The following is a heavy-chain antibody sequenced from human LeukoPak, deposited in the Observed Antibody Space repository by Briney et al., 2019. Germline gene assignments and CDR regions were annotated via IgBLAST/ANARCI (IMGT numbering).Heavy chain of an antibody. CDR3: AKHSYDSSGYYSIDY. Sequence: GGSLRLSCAASGFTLTSYAMSWVRQAPGKGLEWVSAIIGSVHSTYYADSVKGRFTISRDNSQNTLYLQMNSLRAEDTAVYYCAKHSYDSSGYYSIDYWGQGTLVTVFS. D-gene: IGHD3-22*01. CDR1: GFTLTSYA. J-gene: IGHJ4*02. V-gene: IGHV3-23*01. CDR2: IIGSVHST.